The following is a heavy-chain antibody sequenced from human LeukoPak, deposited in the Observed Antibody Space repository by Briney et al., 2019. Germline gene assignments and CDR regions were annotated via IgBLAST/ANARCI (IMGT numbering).Heavy chain of an antibody. CDR3: AKDARLYRFGESPTKGYFDY. Sequence: PGGSLRLSCAASGFTVSSNYMNWVRQAPGKGLEWVSAISGSGGSTYYADSVKGRFTISRDNSKNTLYLQMNSLRAEDTAVYYCAKDARLYRFGESPTKGYFDYWGQGTLVTVSS. D-gene: IGHD3-10*01. V-gene: IGHV3-23*01. J-gene: IGHJ4*02. CDR1: GFTVSSNY. CDR2: ISGSGGST.